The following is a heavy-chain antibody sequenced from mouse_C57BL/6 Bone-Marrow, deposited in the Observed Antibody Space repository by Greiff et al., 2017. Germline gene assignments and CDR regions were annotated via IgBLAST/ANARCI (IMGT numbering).Heavy chain of an antibody. CDR3: ARLGLRRPAWFAY. J-gene: IGHJ3*01. CDR2: ISAGGSYT. Sequence: EVKLVESGGGLVKPGGSLKLSCEASGFTFSSYAMSWVRQTPEKRLEWVATISAGGSYTYYPDNVKGRVTISVDNAKNNLYLQMSHLTSEATAMYYCARLGLRRPAWFAYWGQGTLLTVSA. V-gene: IGHV5-4*03. CDR1: GFTFSSYA. D-gene: IGHD2-4*01.